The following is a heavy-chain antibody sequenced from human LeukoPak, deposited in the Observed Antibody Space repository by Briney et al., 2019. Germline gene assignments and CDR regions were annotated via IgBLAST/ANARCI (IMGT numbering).Heavy chain of an antibody. J-gene: IGHJ5*02. CDR2: IYSGGTT. CDR3: ARDKSGGYYYWFDP. D-gene: IGHD3-22*01. Sequence: GGSLRLSCATSGFTVSNNYMSWVRQAPGKGLEWVSVIYSGGTTYYADSVKGRFTISRDNSRNTLYLQMNSLRAEDTAVYYCARDKSGGYYYWFDPWGQGTLVTVSS. V-gene: IGHV3-53*01. CDR1: GFTVSNNY.